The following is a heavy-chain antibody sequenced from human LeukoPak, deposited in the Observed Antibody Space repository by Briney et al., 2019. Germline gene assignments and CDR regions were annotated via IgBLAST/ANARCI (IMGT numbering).Heavy chain of an antibody. J-gene: IGHJ4*02. V-gene: IGHV4-30-2*01. CDR3: ARVGGDYGLYYFDY. D-gene: IGHD4-17*01. Sequence: PSQTLSLTGAVSGGPISSGGYSWSWIRQPPGKGLEWIGYIYHSGSTYYNPSLKSRVTISVDRSKNQFSLKLSSVTAADTAVYYCARVGGDYGLYYFDYWGQGTLVTVSS. CDR1: GGPISSGGYS. CDR2: IYHSGST.